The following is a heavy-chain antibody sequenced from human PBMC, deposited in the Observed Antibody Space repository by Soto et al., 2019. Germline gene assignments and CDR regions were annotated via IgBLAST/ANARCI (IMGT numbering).Heavy chain of an antibody. CDR1: GGSILDSTYY. D-gene: IGHD3-22*01. V-gene: IGHV4-39*01. Sequence: QLLLQESGPGLVKPSETLSLTCTVSGGSILDSTYYWAWIRQSPGKGLEWIGTIFYSGGTFYTPSIKSRVTKSVDTSNNQFFLKLSSVTAADTAVYYCARQASGYYYGWFDPWGQGTLVTVSS. CDR2: IFYSGGT. J-gene: IGHJ5*02. CDR3: ARQASGYYYGWFDP.